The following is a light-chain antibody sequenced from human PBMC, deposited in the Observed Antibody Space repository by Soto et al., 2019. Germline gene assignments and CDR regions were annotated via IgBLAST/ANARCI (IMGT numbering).Light chain of an antibody. CDR1: QNINNY. J-gene: IGKJ1*01. Sequence: DIQVTQSPSSLSASVGDRVTITCRASQNINNYLNWYQQKPGKAPKLLIYAASSLQSGVPSRFSGSGSGTDFTLTISSLQPEDFATYYCQQSFSTLWTFGQGTKVETK. V-gene: IGKV1-39*01. CDR2: AAS. CDR3: QQSFSTLWT.